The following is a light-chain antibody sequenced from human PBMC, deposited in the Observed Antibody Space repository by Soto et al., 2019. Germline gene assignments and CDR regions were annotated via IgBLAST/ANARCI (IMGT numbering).Light chain of an antibody. Sequence: EIVLTQSPGTLSLSPGERATLSCRASQSVSSSYLAWYQQKPGQAPRLLIYDASSRATGIPDRFSGSGSGTDFTLTISRLEPEDFAVYYCHQRRNLLTFGGGTKVDIK. V-gene: IGKV3D-20*02. CDR3: HQRRNLLT. CDR2: DAS. CDR1: QSVSSSY. J-gene: IGKJ4*01.